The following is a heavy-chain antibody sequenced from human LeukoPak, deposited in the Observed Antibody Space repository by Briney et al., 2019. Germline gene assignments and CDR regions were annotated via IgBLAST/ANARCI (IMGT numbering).Heavy chain of an antibody. V-gene: IGHV5-51*01. Sequence: GESLKISCKGSGYTFTTYWIGWVRQMPGKGLEWMGIIYPGDSDTTYSPSFQGQVTISADKSISTAYLQWSSLKASDTAMYYYARSTVAGRLERGFDPWGQGTLVTVSS. J-gene: IGHJ5*02. CDR3: ARSTVAGRLERGFDP. CDR2: IYPGDSDT. CDR1: GYTFTTYW. D-gene: IGHD6-19*01.